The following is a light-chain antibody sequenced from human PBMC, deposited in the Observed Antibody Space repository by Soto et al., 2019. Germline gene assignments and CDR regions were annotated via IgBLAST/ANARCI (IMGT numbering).Light chain of an antibody. CDR2: KAS. Sequence: DIQMTQSPSTLSASVGDRVTITCRASQSISSWLAWYQQKPGKAPKLLIYKASSLESGVPSRFSGSGSGTEFTLTISSRQHDDFATYYCQQYNSYPWTFGQGTKVEIK. CDR1: QSISSW. J-gene: IGKJ1*01. V-gene: IGKV1-5*03. CDR3: QQYNSYPWT.